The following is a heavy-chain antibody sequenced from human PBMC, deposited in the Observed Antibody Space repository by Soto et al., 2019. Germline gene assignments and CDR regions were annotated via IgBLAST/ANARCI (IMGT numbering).Heavy chain of an antibody. V-gene: IGHV3-23*01. CDR3: ARSRSGYYYFDY. J-gene: IGHJ4*02. D-gene: IGHD3-22*01. Sequence: GGSLRLSCAASGFTLSNYAMTWVRQAPGKGLEWVSGISSSGGSTYYADSVKGRFPISRDNSKNTLYLLMNSLRAEDTAVYYCARSRSGYYYFDYCGQGALVTVSS. CDR1: GFTLSNYA. CDR2: ISSSGGST.